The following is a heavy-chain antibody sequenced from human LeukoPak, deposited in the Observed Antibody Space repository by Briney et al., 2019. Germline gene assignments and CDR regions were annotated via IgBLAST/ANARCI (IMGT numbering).Heavy chain of an antibody. D-gene: IGHD3-10*01. V-gene: IGHV4-59*12. Sequence: SETLSLTCTVSGGSISSYYWSWIRQPPGKGLEWIGYIYYSGSTNYNPSLKSRVTISVDTSKNQFSLKLSSVTAADTAVYYCARDPTMVRGVINYYYGMDVWGQGTTVTVSS. CDR3: ARDPTMVRGVINYYYGMDV. J-gene: IGHJ6*02. CDR2: IYYSGST. CDR1: GGSISSYY.